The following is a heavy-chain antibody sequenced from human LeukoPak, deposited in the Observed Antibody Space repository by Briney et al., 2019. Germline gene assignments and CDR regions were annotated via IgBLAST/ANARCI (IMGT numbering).Heavy chain of an antibody. D-gene: IGHD6-13*01. CDR1: GFTFSSYA. J-gene: IGHJ4*02. Sequence: RPGGSLRLSCVASGFTFSSYAMHWVRQAPWKGLEYVSAISSNGDSTYYANSVKGRFTISRDNSKNTLYLQMGSLRTEDMAVYYCARDLDMGVRQLLVLVYWGQGTLVTVSS. CDR3: ARDLDMGVRQLLVLVY. V-gene: IGHV3-64*01. CDR2: ISSNGDST.